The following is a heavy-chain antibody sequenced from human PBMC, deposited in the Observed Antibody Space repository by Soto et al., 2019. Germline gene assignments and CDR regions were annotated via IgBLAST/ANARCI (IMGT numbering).Heavy chain of an antibody. J-gene: IGHJ6*02. CDR1: GYTFTSYY. V-gene: IGHV1-46*01. Sequence: ASVKVSCKASGYTFTSYYMHWVRQAPGQGLEWMGIINPSGGSTSYAQKFQGRVTMTRDTSTSTVYMELSSLRSEDTAVYYCATGSSGYYSSRVYYYGMDVWGQGTTVTVSS. CDR2: INPSGGST. CDR3: ATGSSGYYSSRVYYYGMDV. D-gene: IGHD3-22*01.